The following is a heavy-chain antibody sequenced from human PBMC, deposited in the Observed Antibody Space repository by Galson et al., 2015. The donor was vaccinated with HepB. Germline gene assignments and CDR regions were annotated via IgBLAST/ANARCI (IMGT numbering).Heavy chain of an antibody. Sequence: ETLSLTCTVSGGSISSGGYYWSWIRQHPGKGLEWIGYIYYSGSTNYNPSLKSRVTISVDTSKNQFSLKLSSVTAADTAVYYCARVGDYYGSGSKTFDYWGQGTLVTVSS. CDR2: IYYSGST. D-gene: IGHD3-10*01. CDR3: ARVGDYYGSGSKTFDY. J-gene: IGHJ4*02. V-gene: IGHV4-61*08. CDR1: GGSISSGGYY.